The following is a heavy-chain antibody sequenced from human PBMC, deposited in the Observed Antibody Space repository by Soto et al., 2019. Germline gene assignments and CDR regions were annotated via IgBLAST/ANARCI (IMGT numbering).Heavy chain of an antibody. CDR1: GGSISSGGYY. D-gene: IGHD3-22*01. CDR3: ARGITGSSGYYDWFDP. Sequence: QVQLQESGPGLVKPSQTLSLTCTVSGGSISSGGYYWSWIRQHPGKGLEWIGYIYYSGSTYYNPSLKSRVTISVDTSKNQFSLKLSSVTAADTAVYYCARGITGSSGYYDWFDPWGQGTLVTVSS. CDR2: IYYSGST. V-gene: IGHV4-31*03. J-gene: IGHJ5*02.